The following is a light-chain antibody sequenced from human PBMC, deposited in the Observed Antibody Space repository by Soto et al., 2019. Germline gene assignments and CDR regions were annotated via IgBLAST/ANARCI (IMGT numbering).Light chain of an antibody. CDR2: AAS. Sequence: DIQLTQSPSFLSASVGDRVTITCRASQGIWSDLAWYQQKPGKAPKLLIYAASTLQRGVPSRFSGSGSGTDFTLTISSLQPEDFATYSCQQLNTYPLTFGGGTKVDIK. CDR1: QGIWSD. V-gene: IGKV1-9*01. CDR3: QQLNTYPLT. J-gene: IGKJ4*01.